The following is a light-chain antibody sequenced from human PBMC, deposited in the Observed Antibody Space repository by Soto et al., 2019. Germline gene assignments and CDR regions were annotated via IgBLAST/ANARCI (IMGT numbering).Light chain of an antibody. CDR2: DAS. CDR1: QSISSW. V-gene: IGKV1-5*01. CDR3: QQYDSYSWT. J-gene: IGKJ1*01. Sequence: DIERSQSPSSLSASLGDRVTITCRASQSISSWLAWYQQKPGKAPKLLIYDASSLESGVPSRFSGSGSGTEFILTISSLQPDDFATYSCQQYDSYSWTFDQGTKVDI.